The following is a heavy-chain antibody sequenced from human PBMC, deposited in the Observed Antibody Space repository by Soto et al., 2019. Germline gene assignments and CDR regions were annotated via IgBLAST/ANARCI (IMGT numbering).Heavy chain of an antibody. CDR2: IYYSGST. CDR1: GGSISSGGYY. Sequence: LSLTCTVSGGSISSGGYYWSWIRQHPGKGLEWIGYIYYSGSTYYNTSLKSRVTISVDTSKNQFSLKLSSATAADTAVYYRARSFGVAAAGPFDYWGQGTLVTVSS. D-gene: IGHD6-13*01. J-gene: IGHJ4*02. CDR3: ARSFGVAAAGPFDY. V-gene: IGHV4-31*03.